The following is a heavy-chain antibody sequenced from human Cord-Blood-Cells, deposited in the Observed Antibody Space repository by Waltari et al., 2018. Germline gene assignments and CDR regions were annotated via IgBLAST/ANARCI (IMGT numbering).Heavy chain of an antibody. V-gene: IGHV1-2*02. CDR3: AREPGGKGGDY. J-gene: IGHJ4*02. CDR2: DNPNRGGK. CDR1: GYTFTGYY. Sequence: QVQLVQSGAEVKKPGASVKVSCKASGYTFTGYYMHWVRQAPGQGLEWMGGDNPNRGGKNQSQKFKGRVTMTRETSISTAYMGVGRLRSDDTAVYYCAREPGGKGGDYWGQGTLVTVSS. D-gene: IGHD3-16*01.